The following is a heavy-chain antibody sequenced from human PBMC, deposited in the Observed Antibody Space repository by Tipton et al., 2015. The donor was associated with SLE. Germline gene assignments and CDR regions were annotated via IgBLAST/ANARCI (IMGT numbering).Heavy chain of an antibody. CDR2: IYYSGST. CDR3: ARVPAVYYYYMDV. CDR1: GGSISSGGYY. D-gene: IGHD2-2*01. Sequence: TLSLNCTVSGGSISSGGYYWSWIRQHPGKGLEWIGYIYYSGSTYYNPSLKSRVTISVDTSKNQFSLKLSSVTAADTAVYYCARVPAVYYYYMDVWGQGTTVTVSS. J-gene: IGHJ6*03. V-gene: IGHV4-31*03.